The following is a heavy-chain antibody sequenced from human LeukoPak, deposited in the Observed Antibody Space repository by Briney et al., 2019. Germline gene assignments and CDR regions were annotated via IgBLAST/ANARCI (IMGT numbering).Heavy chain of an antibody. CDR1: GFTFSSYW. CDR2: ITQGGSET. CDR3: ARYCGGDCYKYYYGMDV. J-gene: IGHJ6*02. Sequence: SGGSLRLSCAPSGFTFSSYWTSWVRQPAGKWRGWVANITQGGSETYHVDSVKGRFTISRDNAKNSLYLQMNSLRAEDTAVYDCARYCGGDCYKYYYGMDVWGQGTTVTVS. V-gene: IGHV3-7*01. D-gene: IGHD2-21*02.